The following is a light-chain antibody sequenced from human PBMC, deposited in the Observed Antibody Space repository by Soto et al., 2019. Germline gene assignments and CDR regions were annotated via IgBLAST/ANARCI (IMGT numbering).Light chain of an antibody. CDR1: QSVSSSY. V-gene: IGKV3-20*01. CDR2: GAS. J-gene: IGKJ1*01. CDR3: QRYGSSPPT. Sequence: EIVLTQSPGTLSLSPGERATLSCRASQSVSSSYLAWYQQKPGQAARLLIYGASSRATGIPDRFSGSGSGTDFTLTISRLEPEDFAVYYCQRYGSSPPTFGEGTKVEIK.